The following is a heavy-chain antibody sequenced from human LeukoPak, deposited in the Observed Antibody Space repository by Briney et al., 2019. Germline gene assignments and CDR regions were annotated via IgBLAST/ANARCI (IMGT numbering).Heavy chain of an antibody. Sequence: ASVKVSCKASGYTFTAYYMHWIRQAPGQGLEWMGRINPDSGDSNYAQKFQGRVAMTRDTSLSTAYMELSSLRSDDTAVYYCARDPYDFWSGYLFDYWGQGTLVTASS. CDR3: ARDPYDFWSGYLFDY. CDR2: INPDSGDS. V-gene: IGHV1-2*06. D-gene: IGHD3-3*01. J-gene: IGHJ4*02. CDR1: GYTFTAYY.